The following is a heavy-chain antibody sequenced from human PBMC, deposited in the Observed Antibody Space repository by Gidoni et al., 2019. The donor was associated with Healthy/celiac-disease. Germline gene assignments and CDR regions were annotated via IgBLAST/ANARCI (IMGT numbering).Heavy chain of an antibody. CDR1: GFTFISYA. CDR2: ISGSGGST. Sequence: EVQLLESGGGLVQPGGSLRLYGAASGFTFISYAMSWVRQAPGKGLAWVSAISGSGGSTYYADSGKGRFTIYRDNSKNTLYLQMNSLRAEDTAVYYCAKVQGSGSYYNRPFPDAFDIWGQGTMVTVSS. D-gene: IGHD3-10*01. V-gene: IGHV3-23*01. J-gene: IGHJ3*02. CDR3: AKVQGSGSYYNRPFPDAFDI.